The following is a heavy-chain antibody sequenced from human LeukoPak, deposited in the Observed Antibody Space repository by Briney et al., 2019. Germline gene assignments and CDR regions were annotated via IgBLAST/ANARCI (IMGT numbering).Heavy chain of an antibody. V-gene: IGHV3-30-3*01. CDR2: ISYDGSNK. J-gene: IGHJ4*02. CDR1: GFTVSSNY. D-gene: IGHD4-17*01. CDR3: ARDKHGDYGDFDY. Sequence: GGSLRLSCAASGFTVSSNYMSWVRQAPGKGLEWVAVISYDGSNKYYADSVKGRFTISRDNSKNTLYLQMNSLRAEDTAVYYCARDKHGDYGDFDYWGQGTLVTVSS.